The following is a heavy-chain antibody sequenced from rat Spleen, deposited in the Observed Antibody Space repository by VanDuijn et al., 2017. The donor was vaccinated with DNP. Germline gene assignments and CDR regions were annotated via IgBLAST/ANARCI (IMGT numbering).Heavy chain of an antibody. Sequence: EVQLVESGGGLVQPGRSLKLSCAASGFTFSDYNMAWVRQAPKKGLEWVATIIYDGSRTYYRDSVKGRFTISRDNAKSTLYLQMDSLRSEDTATYYCATITGNYWYFDFWGPGTMVTVSS. V-gene: IGHV5S10*01. D-gene: IGHD5-1*01. CDR1: GFTFSDYN. CDR2: IIYDGSRT. CDR3: ATITGNYWYFDF. J-gene: IGHJ1*01.